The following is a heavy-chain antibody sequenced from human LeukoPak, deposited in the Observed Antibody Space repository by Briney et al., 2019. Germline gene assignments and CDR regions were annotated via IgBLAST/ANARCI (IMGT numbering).Heavy chain of an antibody. CDR1: GFTFSSYA. CDR3: AKDRIYYGSGNYYNPPPSSFDY. J-gene: IGHJ4*02. V-gene: IGHV3-23*01. Sequence: GGSLRLSCAASGFTFSSYAMNWVRQAPGNGLEWVSCISGSGGITYYADSVKGRFTISRDNSKNTLYLQMNSLRAEDTAVYYCAKDRIYYGSGNYYNPPPSSFDYWGQGTLVTVSS. CDR2: ISGSGGIT. D-gene: IGHD3-10*01.